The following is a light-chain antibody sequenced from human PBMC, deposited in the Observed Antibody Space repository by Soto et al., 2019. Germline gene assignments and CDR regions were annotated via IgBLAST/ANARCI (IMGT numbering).Light chain of an antibody. CDR2: KAS. V-gene: IGKV1-5*03. CDR1: QSIDTW. J-gene: IGKJ1*01. CDR3: QQYNSYSAGT. Sequence: DIQMTQSPSTLSASVGDRVTITCRASQSIDTWLAWYQQKPGRVPTLLIYKASTLESGVPSRFSGSGSGTEFTLTISSLQPDDVGTYYCQQYNSYSAGTLGQGTKVEIK.